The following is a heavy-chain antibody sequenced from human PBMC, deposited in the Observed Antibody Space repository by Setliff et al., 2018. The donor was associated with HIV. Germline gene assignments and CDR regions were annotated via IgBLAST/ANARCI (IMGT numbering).Heavy chain of an antibody. D-gene: IGHD3-3*01. J-gene: IGHJ6*03. Sequence: SETLSLTCTVSGDSVNDRSYFWGWIRQPPGKGLEWIATFYYNGDSRYNPSLKSRVTISVDTSKNQFSLRLMSLTAADTAIYYCARGRVTLNGVAAGHHYMDVWGKGNTVTVSS. CDR3: ARGRVTLNGVAAGHHYMDV. CDR2: FYYNGDS. V-gene: IGHV4-39*07. CDR1: GDSVNDRSYF.